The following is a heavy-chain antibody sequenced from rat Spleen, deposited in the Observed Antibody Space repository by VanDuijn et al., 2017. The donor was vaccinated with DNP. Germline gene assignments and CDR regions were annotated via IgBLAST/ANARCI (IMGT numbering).Heavy chain of an antibody. V-gene: IGHV5S13*01. D-gene: IGHD1-11*01. CDR3: TKRWYGSFDY. CDR1: GFTFSDYD. Sequence: EVQLVESGGGLVQPGGSLKLSCAASGFTFSDYDMAWVHQAPTKGLEWVAAISSTGVVTYYRDSVKGRFTVSRDNRKNILYLQMDRLRSEDTATYYCTKRWYGSFDYWGQGVMVTI. CDR2: ISSTGVVT. J-gene: IGHJ2*01.